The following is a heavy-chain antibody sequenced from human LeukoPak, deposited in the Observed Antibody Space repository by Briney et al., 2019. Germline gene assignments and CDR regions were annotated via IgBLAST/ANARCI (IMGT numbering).Heavy chain of an antibody. V-gene: IGHV3-23*01. CDR2: ISGSGGST. J-gene: IGHJ4*02. Sequence: GGSLRLSCAASGFTFSSYAMSWVRQAPGKGLEWVSAISGSGGSTYYADSVKGRFTISRDNSKNTLYLQMNSLRAEDTAVYYCAKDLPLGSRPSNYFDYWGQGTLVTVSS. D-gene: IGHD3-10*01. CDR3: AKDLPLGSRPSNYFDY. CDR1: GFTFSSYA.